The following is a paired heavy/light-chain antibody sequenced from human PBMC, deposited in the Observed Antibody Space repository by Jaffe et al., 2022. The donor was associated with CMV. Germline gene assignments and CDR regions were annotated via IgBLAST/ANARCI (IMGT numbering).Light chain of an antibody. CDR3: QQYGSSPLLT. V-gene: IGKV3-20*01. CDR2: GAS. Sequence: EIVLTQSPGTLSLSPGERATLSCRASQSVSSSYLAWYQQKPGQAPRLLIYGASSRATGIPDRFSGSGSGTDFTLTISRLEPEDFAVYYCQQYGSSPLLTFGGGTKVEIK. J-gene: IGKJ4*01. CDR1: QSVSSSY.
Heavy chain of an antibody. Sequence: EVQLVESGGGLVKPGGSLRLSCAASGFTFSSYSMNWVRQAPGKGLEWVSSISSSSSYIYYADSVKGRFTISRDNAKNSLYLQMNSLRAEDTAVYYCARDYDFWSGYTTYYYYYGMDVWGQGTTVTVSS. CDR3: ARDYDFWSGYTTYYYYYGMDV. CDR2: ISSSSSYI. CDR1: GFTFSSYS. V-gene: IGHV3-21*01. J-gene: IGHJ6*02. D-gene: IGHD3-3*01.